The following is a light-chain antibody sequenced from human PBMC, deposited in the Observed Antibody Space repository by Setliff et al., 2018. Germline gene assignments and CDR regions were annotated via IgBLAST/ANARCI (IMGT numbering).Light chain of an antibody. Sequence: DIQMTQSPSTLSASVGDRVTITCRASQNIKTWLAWHQQKPGKAPKVLIYEASNLKSGVPSRFSGSGSGTEFTLTISSLQPDDFATYYCQQYQDFWSVGQGTKVDIK. V-gene: IGKV1-5*03. CDR2: EAS. J-gene: IGKJ1*01. CDR3: QQYQDFWS. CDR1: QNIKTW.